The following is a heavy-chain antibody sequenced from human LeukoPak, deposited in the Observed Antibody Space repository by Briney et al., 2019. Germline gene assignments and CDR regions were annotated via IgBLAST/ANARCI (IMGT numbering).Heavy chain of an antibody. CDR1: GFTFSSYS. D-gene: IGHD3-22*01. Sequence: QAGGSLRLSCAASGFTFSSYSMNWVRQAPGKGLEWVSYISSSSSTIYYADSVKGRFTISRDNSKSTLYLQMNSLRAEDTAVYYCAKVPNYYDSSGTNGGFDYWGQGTLVTVSS. V-gene: IGHV3-48*01. J-gene: IGHJ4*02. CDR2: ISSSSSTI. CDR3: AKVPNYYDSSGTNGGFDY.